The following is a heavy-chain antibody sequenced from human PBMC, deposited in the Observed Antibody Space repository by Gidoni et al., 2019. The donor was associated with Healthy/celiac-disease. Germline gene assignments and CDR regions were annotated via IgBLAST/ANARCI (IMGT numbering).Heavy chain of an antibody. CDR3: ARPATVTTLIDAFDI. Sequence: QVQLVESGGGVVQPGRSLRLSCAASGFTFSSYAMHWVRQAPGKGLEWVAVISYDGSNKYYADSVKGRFTISRDNSKNTLYLQMNSLRAEDTAVYYCARPATVTTLIDAFDIWGQGTMVTVSS. J-gene: IGHJ3*02. CDR2: ISYDGSNK. V-gene: IGHV3-30-3*01. CDR1: GFTFSSYA. D-gene: IGHD4-17*01.